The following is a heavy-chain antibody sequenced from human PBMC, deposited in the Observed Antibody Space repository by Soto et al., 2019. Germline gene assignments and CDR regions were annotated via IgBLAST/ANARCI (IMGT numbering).Heavy chain of an antibody. J-gene: IGHJ4*01. CDR2: IYYSGHT. CDR1: GGSPSNSY. CDR3: ARFTRYYFDY. V-gene: IGHV4-59*08. Sequence: SETLSLTCTVSGGSPSNSYWSWIRQPPGKGLEWIGYIYYSGHTNYNPSLKSRVTMSVDTSKNQFSLNLSSVTAADTAMYYCARFTRYYFDYWGQGTLVTVSS.